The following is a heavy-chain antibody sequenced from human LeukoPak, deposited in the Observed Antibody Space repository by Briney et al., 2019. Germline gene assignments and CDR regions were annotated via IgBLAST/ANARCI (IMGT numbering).Heavy chain of an antibody. J-gene: IGHJ4*02. CDR1: GYTFTSYG. CDR2: MNPNSGNT. D-gene: IGHD3-3*01. Sequence: ASVKVSCKASGYTFTSYGINWVRQATGQGLEWMGWMNPNSGNTGYAQKFQGRVTITRNTSISTAYMELSSLRSEDTAVHYCARGPTYYDFWSGYPFDYWGQGTLVTVSS. CDR3: ARGPTYYDFWSGYPFDY. V-gene: IGHV1-8*03.